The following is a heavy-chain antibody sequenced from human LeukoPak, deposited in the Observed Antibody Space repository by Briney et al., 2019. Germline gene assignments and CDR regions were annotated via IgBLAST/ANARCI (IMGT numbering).Heavy chain of an antibody. J-gene: IGHJ6*02. CDR1: GFTYSNYG. CDR2: IKQDGSEK. Sequence: GGSLRLSCAASGFTYSNYGMHWVRQAPGKGLEWVANIKQDGSEKYYVDSVKGRFTISRDNAKNSLYLQMNSLRAEDTAVYYCARDGAAAVGYYYGMDVWGQGTTVTVSS. V-gene: IGHV3-7*01. CDR3: ARDGAAAVGYYYGMDV. D-gene: IGHD4-23*01.